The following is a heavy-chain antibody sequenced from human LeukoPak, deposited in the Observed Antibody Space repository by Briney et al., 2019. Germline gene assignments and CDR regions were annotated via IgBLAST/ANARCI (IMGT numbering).Heavy chain of an antibody. Sequence: SQTLSLTCTVSGGSISSGDYYWSWIRQPPGKGLEWNGYIYYSGSTYYNPSLKSRVTISVDTSKNQFSLKLSSVTAADTAVYYCARDLGYGDYALDYWGQGTLVTVSS. V-gene: IGHV4-30-4*01. D-gene: IGHD4-17*01. CDR3: ARDLGYGDYALDY. J-gene: IGHJ4*02. CDR2: IYYSGST. CDR1: GGSISSGDYY.